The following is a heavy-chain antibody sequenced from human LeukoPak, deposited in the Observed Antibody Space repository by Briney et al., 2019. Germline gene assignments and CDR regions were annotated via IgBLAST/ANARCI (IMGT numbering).Heavy chain of an antibody. Sequence: ASVKVSCKASGYTFTTYDINWVRQATGQGLEWMGWMNPSSGNTGYAQKFQGRVTMTRSTSISTAYMELSSLRSDDTAVYYCAKALKGVKWWEFDYWGQGTLVTVSS. J-gene: IGHJ4*02. CDR1: GYTFTTYD. CDR3: AKALKGVKWWEFDY. D-gene: IGHD2-15*01. CDR2: MNPSSGNT. V-gene: IGHV1-8*01.